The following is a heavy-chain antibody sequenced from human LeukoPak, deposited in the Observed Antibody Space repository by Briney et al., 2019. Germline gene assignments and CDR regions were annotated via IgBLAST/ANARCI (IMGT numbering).Heavy chain of an antibody. Sequence: SETLSLTCTVSGVYLSGSTYYWGWIRQPPGKGLERIGTIYYSGSTYYNPSLKSRVTISVDTSKNQFSLKLSSVTAADTAVYYCARHLDYEWFDPWGQGTLVTVSS. CDR1: GVYLSGSTYY. D-gene: IGHD3-16*01. CDR3: ARHLDYEWFDP. CDR2: IYYSGST. V-gene: IGHV4-39*01. J-gene: IGHJ5*02.